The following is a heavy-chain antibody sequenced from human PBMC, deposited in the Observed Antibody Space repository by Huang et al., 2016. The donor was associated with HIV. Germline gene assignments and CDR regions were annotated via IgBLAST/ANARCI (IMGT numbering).Heavy chain of an antibody. D-gene: IGHD3-22*01. CDR2: IRNDGMKK. Sequence: GGGVVQPGKSLRLSCATSGFILSNYGMHWVRQAPGKGLKWVAFIRNDGMKKNYADSVRGRFTVGRDNGNNTLFLQIRSLGVDDTAVYYCARGDYYDSSGYHPGYFDYWGQGILVTVSS. CDR1: GFILSNYG. J-gene: IGHJ4*02. V-gene: IGHV3-33*04. CDR3: ARGDYYDSSGYHPGYFDY.